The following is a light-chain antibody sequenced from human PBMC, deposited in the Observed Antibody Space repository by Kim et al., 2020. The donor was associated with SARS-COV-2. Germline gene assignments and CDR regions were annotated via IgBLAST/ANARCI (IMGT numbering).Light chain of an antibody. V-gene: IGLV3-19*01. Sequence: LGQTVRITCQGDSLRTYYATWYQQRPGQAPRVVIYGKNNRPSGIPDRFSGSSSGNTASLTVTGAQAVDEADYYCNSRDNSGDHVVFGGGTQLTVL. CDR3: NSRDNSGDHVV. CDR2: GKN. CDR1: SLRTYY. J-gene: IGLJ2*01.